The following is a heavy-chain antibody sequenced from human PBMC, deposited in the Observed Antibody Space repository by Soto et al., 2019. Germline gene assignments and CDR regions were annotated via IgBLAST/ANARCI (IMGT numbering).Heavy chain of an antibody. CDR2: ISSSSTI. V-gene: IGHV3-48*01. Sequence: EVQLVEPGGDLVQPGGSLRLSCAASGFTFSTYSMNWVRQAPGKGLEWVSSISSSSTIYYADSVKGRFTISRDNVQNSLYLQMHSLRAEDTAVYYCARERGSGWTFDYWGQGTLVTVSS. CDR3: ARERGSGWTFDY. D-gene: IGHD6-19*01. CDR1: GFTFSTYS. J-gene: IGHJ4*02.